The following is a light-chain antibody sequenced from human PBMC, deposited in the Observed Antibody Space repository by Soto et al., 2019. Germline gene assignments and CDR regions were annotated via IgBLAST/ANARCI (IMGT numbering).Light chain of an antibody. J-gene: IGKJ5*01. CDR1: QSVSSST. CDR2: DGS. CDR3: QQYGASPIT. V-gene: IGKV3-20*01. Sequence: EVVMRQSPATLSVSPGERASLSCRASQSVSSSTVAWYQQKPGQAPRLLIYDGSSRVTGIPDRFSGSGSGTDFTLTINRLEPEDFAVYFCQQYGASPITFGQGTRLEIK.